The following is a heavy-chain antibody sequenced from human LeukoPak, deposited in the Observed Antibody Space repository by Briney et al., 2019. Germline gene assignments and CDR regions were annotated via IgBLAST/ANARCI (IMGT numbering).Heavy chain of an antibody. CDR3: VRDPTGTTNAFNY. J-gene: IGHJ4*02. V-gene: IGHV3-30-3*01. CDR1: GFTFNTFA. Sequence: GGSLRLSCAASGFTFNTFAMDWVRQAPGKGLEWVAIISYDGGNKFYADSVKGRFTISRDNSKNTLYLQMDSLRAEDTAVYYCVRDPTGTTNAFNYWGQGTLVTVSS. D-gene: IGHD1-7*01. CDR2: ISYDGGNK.